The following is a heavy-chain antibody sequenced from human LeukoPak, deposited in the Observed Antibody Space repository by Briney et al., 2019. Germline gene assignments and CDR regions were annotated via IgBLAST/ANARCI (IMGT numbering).Heavy chain of an antibody. CDR3: AKFGSGGVSSGYYYVPTIFDY. D-gene: IGHD3-22*01. CDR2: ISGSGGST. CDR1: GFTFSSYG. J-gene: IGHJ4*02. Sequence: PGGTLRLSCAASGFTFSSYGMSWVRQAPGKGLEWVSAISGSGGSTYYADSVKGRFTISRDNSKNTLYLQMNSLRAEDTAVYYCAKFGSGGVSSGYYYVPTIFDYWGQGTLVTVSS. V-gene: IGHV3-23*01.